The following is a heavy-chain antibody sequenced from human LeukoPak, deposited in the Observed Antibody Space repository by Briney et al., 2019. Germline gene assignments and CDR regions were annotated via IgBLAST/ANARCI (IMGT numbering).Heavy chain of an antibody. Sequence: KPSETLSLTCAVYGGSFSGYYWSWIRQPPGKGLEWIGEINHSGSTNYNPSLKSRVTISVDTSKNQFSLKLSSVTAADTAVYYCASHRPDSSGWFFWGQGTLVTVSS. V-gene: IGHV4-34*01. CDR3: ASHRPDSSGWFF. CDR2: INHSGST. CDR1: GGSFSGYY. J-gene: IGHJ4*02. D-gene: IGHD6-19*01.